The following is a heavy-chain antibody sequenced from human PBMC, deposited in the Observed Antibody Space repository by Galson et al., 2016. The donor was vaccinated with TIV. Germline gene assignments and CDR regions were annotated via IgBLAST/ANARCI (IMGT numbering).Heavy chain of an antibody. V-gene: IGHV4-4*07. CDR1: GGSVSRYY. Sequence: SETLSLTCSVSGGSVSRYYWSWVRQSPGKGLEWIGRIFTDGTTTYNPSRKSRVAISVDTSRRQFSLRLRSVTAADTALYYCATVNTNSRKYFDYWGQGIQVIVS. CDR3: ATVNTNSRKYFDY. D-gene: IGHD5-18*01. CDR2: IFTDGTT. J-gene: IGHJ4*02.